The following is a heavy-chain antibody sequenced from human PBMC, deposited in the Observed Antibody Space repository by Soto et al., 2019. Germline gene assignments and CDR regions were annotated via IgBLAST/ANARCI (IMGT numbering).Heavy chain of an antibody. V-gene: IGHV1-3*01. Sequence: QVQRVQSGAEVKKPGASVKVSCKTSGHTFTSYAMHWVRQAPGQRLEWMGWINAGNGNTKYSQNFQGRVTITRDTSASTTYMELNSLRSEATAVYYCARGVIADIFDYWGQGTLVTFSS. J-gene: IGHJ4*02. CDR1: GHTFTSYA. D-gene: IGHD2-15*01. CDR2: INAGNGNT. CDR3: ARGVIADIFDY.